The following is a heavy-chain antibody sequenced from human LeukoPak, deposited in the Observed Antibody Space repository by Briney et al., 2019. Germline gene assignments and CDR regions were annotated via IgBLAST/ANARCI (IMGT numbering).Heavy chain of an antibody. V-gene: IGHV4-59*01. CDR2: IYYSGST. J-gene: IGHJ3*02. Sequence: SETLSLTCTVSGGSISSYYRSWLRRPPGKEGEGRGDIYYSGSTNYNPCHKSRVTTSVDTSEDKSSLKLSSVTAADTAVYYCAKRGYCSSTSCYKAFDIWGQGTMVTVSS. CDR3: AKRGYCSSTSCYKAFDI. CDR1: GGSISSYY. D-gene: IGHD2-2*02.